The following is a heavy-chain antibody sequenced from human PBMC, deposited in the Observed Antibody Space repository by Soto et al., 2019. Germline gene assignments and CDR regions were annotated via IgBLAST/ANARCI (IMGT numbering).Heavy chain of an antibody. Sequence: LRLSCAASGFTFSSYAMSWVRQAPGKGLEWVSAISGSGGSTYYADSVKGRFTISRDNSKNTLYLQMNSLRAEDTAVYYCAKDHQRYFDWLSRFDYWGQGTLVIVSS. CDR1: GFTFSSYA. V-gene: IGHV3-23*01. CDR3: AKDHQRYFDWLSRFDY. CDR2: ISGSGGST. D-gene: IGHD3-9*01. J-gene: IGHJ4*02.